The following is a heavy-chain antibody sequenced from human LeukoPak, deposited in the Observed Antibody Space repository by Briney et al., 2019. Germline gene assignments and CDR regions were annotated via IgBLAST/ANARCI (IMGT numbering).Heavy chain of an antibody. Sequence: PSGTLSLTCTVSGGSMSSYYWSWIRQPPGKGLEWIGYIYYSGSTNYNPSLKSRVTISVDTSKNQFSLKLSSVTAADTAVYYCARARSVAGRGHDAFDIWGQGTMVTVSS. CDR2: IYYSGST. CDR1: GGSMSSYY. V-gene: IGHV4-59*01. CDR3: ARARSVAGRGHDAFDI. D-gene: IGHD6-19*01. J-gene: IGHJ3*02.